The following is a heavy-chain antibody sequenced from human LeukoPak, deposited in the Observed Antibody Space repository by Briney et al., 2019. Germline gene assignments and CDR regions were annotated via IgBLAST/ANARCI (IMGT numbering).Heavy chain of an antibody. CDR2: IYHSGST. Sequence: SQTLSLTCAVSGVSISSGGYSWSWIRQPPGKGLEWIGYIYHSGSTYYNPSLKSRVTISVDRSKNQFSPKLSSVTAADTAVYYCARDGLGGSDYWGQGTLVTVSS. CDR1: GVSISSGGYS. V-gene: IGHV4-30-2*01. CDR3: ARDGLGGSDY. J-gene: IGHJ4*02.